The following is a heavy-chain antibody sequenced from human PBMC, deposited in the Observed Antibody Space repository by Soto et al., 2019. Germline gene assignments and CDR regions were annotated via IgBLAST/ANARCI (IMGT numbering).Heavy chain of an antibody. Sequence: EVQLVESGGGLIQPGGSLRLSCAASGFTVSSNYMSWVRQTPGKGLEWVTVIYSGGNTYYADSVKGRFTISRDKSKNTLFLQMNSLRAEDTAVYYCAREGYSDYDYMGFDYWGQGTLVTGSS. J-gene: IGHJ4*02. D-gene: IGHD5-12*01. CDR1: GFTVSSNY. CDR3: AREGYSDYDYMGFDY. V-gene: IGHV3-53*01. CDR2: IYSGGNT.